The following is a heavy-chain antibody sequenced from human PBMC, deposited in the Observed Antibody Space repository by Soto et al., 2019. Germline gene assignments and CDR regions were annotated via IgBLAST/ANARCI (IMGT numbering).Heavy chain of an antibody. CDR2: IIPIFGTA. CDR1: GGTFSSYA. CDR3: ARAYCGGDCYRAHYYYGMDV. Sequence: SVKVSCKASGGTFSSYAISWVRQDHGQGLEWMGGIIPIFGTANYAQKFQGRVTITADESTSTAYMELSSLRSEDTAVYYCARAYCGGDCYRAHYYYGMDVWGQGTTVTVSS. D-gene: IGHD2-21*02. J-gene: IGHJ6*02. V-gene: IGHV1-69*13.